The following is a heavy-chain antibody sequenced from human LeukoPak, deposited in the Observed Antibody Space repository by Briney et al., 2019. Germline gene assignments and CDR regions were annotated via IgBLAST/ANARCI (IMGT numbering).Heavy chain of an antibody. D-gene: IGHD6-19*01. CDR3: AKDISSGWPYCFDY. CDR2: ISHDGSNK. J-gene: IGHJ4*02. Sequence: PGGSLRLSCAASGFPFSDYGMYWVRQAPGKGLEWLAVISHDGSNKYYADSVKGRFTISRDNSKNTLYLQMNSLRAEDTAVYYCAKDISSGWPYCFDYWGQGTLVTVSS. CDR1: GFPFSDYG. V-gene: IGHV3-30*18.